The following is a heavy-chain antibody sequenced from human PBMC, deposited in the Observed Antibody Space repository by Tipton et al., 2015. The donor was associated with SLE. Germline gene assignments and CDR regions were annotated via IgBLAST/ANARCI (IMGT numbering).Heavy chain of an antibody. CDR1: GFTFSNYS. D-gene: IGHD2-8*02. Sequence: GSLRLSCAASGFTFSNYSMSWVRQGPGKGLVWVSRIYSDGSSTKYADSVKGRFTISKDNAKNMLYLQMNSLRAEDTAVYYCGTTSTDYGMDVWGQGTTVTVSS. J-gene: IGHJ6*02. CDR3: GTTSTDYGMDV. CDR2: IYSDGSST. V-gene: IGHV3-74*03.